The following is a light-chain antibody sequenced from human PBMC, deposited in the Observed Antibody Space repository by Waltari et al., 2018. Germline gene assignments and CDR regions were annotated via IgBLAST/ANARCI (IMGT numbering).Light chain of an antibody. J-gene: IGLJ2*01. CDR1: LSNIGTHY. CDR3: ATRDEGPTVV. V-gene: IGLV1-47*01. Sequence: QSVLTQPPSASGTPGQSVTISCSGSLSNIGTHYVYWYQQLPGTAPKLLIYLTNQRDTGVPDRLSAAKSGTSASLAISGLRCEDEGDYYCATRDEGPTVVFGGGTKVTVL. CDR2: LTN.